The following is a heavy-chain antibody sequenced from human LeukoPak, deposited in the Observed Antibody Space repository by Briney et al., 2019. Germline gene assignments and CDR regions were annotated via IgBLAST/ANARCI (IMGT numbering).Heavy chain of an antibody. CDR3: AKNGVAADAKGYFDY. CDR2: ISGSGGST. J-gene: IGHJ4*02. V-gene: IGHV3-23*01. Sequence: PSGGSLRLSCVASGFTFSSYAMSWVRQAPGKGLEWVSAISGSGGSTYYADSVKGRFTISRDNSKNTLYLQMNSLRAEDTAVYYCAKNGVAADAKGYFDYWGQGTLVTVSS. D-gene: IGHD6-13*01. CDR1: GFTFSSYA.